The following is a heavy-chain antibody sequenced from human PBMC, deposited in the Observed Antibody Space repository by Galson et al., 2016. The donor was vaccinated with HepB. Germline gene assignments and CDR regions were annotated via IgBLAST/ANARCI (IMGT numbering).Heavy chain of an antibody. D-gene: IGHD2/OR15-2a*01. Sequence: SLRLSCAASGFTFSSYGMHWVRQAPGKGLEWVAVISYDGSNKYYADSVKGRFTISRDNSKNTLYLQMNSLRAEDTAVYYCAKPEYLEHSIYFDYWGQGTLVTVSS. CDR2: ISYDGSNK. J-gene: IGHJ4*02. V-gene: IGHV3-30*18. CDR3: AKPEYLEHSIYFDY. CDR1: GFTFSSYG.